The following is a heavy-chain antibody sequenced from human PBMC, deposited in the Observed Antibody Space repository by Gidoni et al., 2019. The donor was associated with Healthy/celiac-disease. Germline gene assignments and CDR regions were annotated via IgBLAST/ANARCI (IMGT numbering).Heavy chain of an antibody. CDR1: GFSRSDARMG. CDR2: ILSNDEK. J-gene: IGHJ4*02. D-gene: IGHD5-18*01. Sequence: QVTLKEAGPVLVKPTETLTLTCTVAGFSRSDARMGVSCFRQPPGKALEWLAHILSNDEKSYSTSLKSRITISKDNSKSQVVLTMTTMEPVDTATYYCARIRFTAMGFHFDYWGQGTLVTVSS. CDR3: ARIRFTAMGFHFDY. V-gene: IGHV2-26*01.